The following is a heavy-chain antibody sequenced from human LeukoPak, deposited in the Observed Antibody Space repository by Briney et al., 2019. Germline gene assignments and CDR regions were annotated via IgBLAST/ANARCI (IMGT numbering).Heavy chain of an antibody. V-gene: IGHV1-18*01. CDR1: GGTFSSYA. CDR2: ISAYNGNT. Sequence: GASVKVSCKASGGTFSSYAISWVRQAPGQGLEWMGWISAYNGNTNYAQKLQGRVTMTTDTSTSTAYMELSSLRSEDTAVYYCARATHSSGWYHFDYWGQGTLVTVSS. J-gene: IGHJ4*02. CDR3: ARATHSSGWYHFDY. D-gene: IGHD6-19*01.